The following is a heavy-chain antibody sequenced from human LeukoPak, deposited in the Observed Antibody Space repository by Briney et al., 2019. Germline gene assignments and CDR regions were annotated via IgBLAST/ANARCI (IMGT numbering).Heavy chain of an antibody. CDR2: INPNSGGT. CDR1: GYTFTGYY. D-gene: IGHD2-2*01. Sequence: ASVKVSCKASGYTFTGYYMHWVRQAPGQGLERLGRINPNSGGTNYAQKFQGRVTMTRDTSISTAYMELSRLRSDDTAVYYCANWYCSSTSCYVDWGQGTLVTVSS. V-gene: IGHV1-2*06. J-gene: IGHJ4*02. CDR3: ANWYCSSTSCYVD.